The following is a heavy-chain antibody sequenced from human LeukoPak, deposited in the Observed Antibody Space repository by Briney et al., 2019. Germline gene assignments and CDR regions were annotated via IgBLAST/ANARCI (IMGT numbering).Heavy chain of an antibody. V-gene: IGHV3-21*01. CDR3: ARETVAGGAFDI. CDR1: GFTFSSYS. Sequence: GGSLRLSCAASGFTFSSYSMNWVRQAPGKAREWVSSFSSSSSYIYYADSVKCRFNISRENAKTSMYLQMNSLRAEDTAVYYCARETVAGGAFDIWGQGTMVTVSS. J-gene: IGHJ3*02. CDR2: FSSSSSYI. D-gene: IGHD6-19*01.